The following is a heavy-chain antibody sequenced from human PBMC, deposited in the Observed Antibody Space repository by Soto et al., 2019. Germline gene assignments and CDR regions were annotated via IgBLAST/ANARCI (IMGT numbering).Heavy chain of an antibody. CDR3: ARGGSLNWYFDL. V-gene: IGHV3-74*01. D-gene: IGHD1-26*01. J-gene: IGHJ2*01. Sequence: EVQLVESGGGLVQPGGSLRLSCAASGFTFSSYWMHWVRQAPGKGLVWVSRINSDGSSTCYADSVKGRFTISRDNAKNTLYLQMNSLRAEDTAVYYCARGGSLNWYFDLRGRGTLVTVSS. CDR1: GFTFSSYW. CDR2: INSDGSST.